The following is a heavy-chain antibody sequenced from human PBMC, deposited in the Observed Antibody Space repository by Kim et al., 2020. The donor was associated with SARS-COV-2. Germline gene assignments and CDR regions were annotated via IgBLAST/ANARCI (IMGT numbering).Heavy chain of an antibody. D-gene: IGHD3-16*02. Sequence: GGSLRLSCAASGFTFSSYGMHWVRHAPGKGLEWVAVIWYDGSNKYYADSVKGRFTISRDNSKNTLYLQMNSLRAEDTAVYYCAKDRPGGYDYIWGSYRPTVMDVWGQGTTVTVSS. CDR3: AKDRPGGYDYIWGSYRPTVMDV. CDR2: IWYDGSNK. V-gene: IGHV3-33*06. CDR1: GFTFSSYG. J-gene: IGHJ6*02.